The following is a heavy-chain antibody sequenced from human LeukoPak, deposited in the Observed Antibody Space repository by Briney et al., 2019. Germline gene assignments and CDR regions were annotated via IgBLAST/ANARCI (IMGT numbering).Heavy chain of an antibody. D-gene: IGHD2-15*01. CDR1: GFTFSNYG. V-gene: IGHV3-33*06. CDR3: AKDGGYCSGGSCYSGAEYFQH. Sequence: GGSLRLSCAASGFTFSNYGMHWVRQAPGKGLEWVAVIWYDGSNKYYADSVKGRFTISRDYSKNTLHLQMNSLRAEDTAVYYCAKDGGYCSGGSCYSGAEYFQHWGQGTLVTVSS. J-gene: IGHJ1*01. CDR2: IWYDGSNK.